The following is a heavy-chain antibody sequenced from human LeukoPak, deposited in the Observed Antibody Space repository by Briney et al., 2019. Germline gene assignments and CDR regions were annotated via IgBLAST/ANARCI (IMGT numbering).Heavy chain of an antibody. J-gene: IGHJ4*02. CDR2: IYASGST. CDR1: GGSISSQY. D-gene: IGHD2-2*01. CDR3: TKDTYCSGTTCNGGPGDY. Sequence: PSETLSLTCTVPGGSISSQYGSWIRQPAGKGLEWNGRIYASGSTNYIPSLKSRVTMSVDTSKNQYSLKLSSVTAADTAVFYCTKDTYCSGTTCNGGPGDYWGQGILVTVSS. V-gene: IGHV4-4*07.